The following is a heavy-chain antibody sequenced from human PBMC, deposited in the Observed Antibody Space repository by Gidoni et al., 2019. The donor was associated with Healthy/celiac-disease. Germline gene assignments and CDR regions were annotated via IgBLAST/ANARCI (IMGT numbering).Heavy chain of an antibody. CDR2: ISWNSGSI. CDR3: AKDSQYYDSSGYYYIYGMDV. J-gene: IGHJ6*02. D-gene: IGHD3-22*01. CDR1: GFTFDDYA. Sequence: EVQLVESGGGLVQPGRSLRLSCAASGFTFDDYAMHWVRQAPGKGLEWVSGISWNSGSIGYADSVKGRFTISRDNAKNSLYLQMNSLRAEDTALYYCAKDSQYYDSSGYYYIYGMDVWGQGTTVTVSS. V-gene: IGHV3-9*01.